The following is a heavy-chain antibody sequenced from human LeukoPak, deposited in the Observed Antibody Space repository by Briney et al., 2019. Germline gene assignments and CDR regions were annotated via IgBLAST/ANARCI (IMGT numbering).Heavy chain of an antibody. J-gene: IGHJ3*02. CDR1: GFTFSSYS. Sequence: GGSLRLSCAASGFTFSSYSMNWVRQAPGKWLEWVSSISSSSSYIYYADSVKGRFTISRDNAKNSLYLQMNSLRAEDTAVYYCARDLAGGSAFDIWGQGTMVTVSS. V-gene: IGHV3-21*01. CDR2: ISSSSSYI. D-gene: IGHD1-1*01. CDR3: ARDLAGGSAFDI.